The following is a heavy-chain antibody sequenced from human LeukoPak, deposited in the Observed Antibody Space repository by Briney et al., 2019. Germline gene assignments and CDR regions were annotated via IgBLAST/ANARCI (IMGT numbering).Heavy chain of an antibody. V-gene: IGHV1-2*02. J-gene: IGHJ3*02. D-gene: IGHD3-22*01. CDR3: ARDMAPQYYYDSSGYYLNDAFDI. CDR1: GYTFTGYY. Sequence: ASVKVSCKASGYTFTGYYMHWVRQAPGQGLEWMGWINPNSGGTNYAQKFQGRVTMTRDTSISTAYMELSRLRSDDTAVYYCARDMAPQYYYDSSGYYLNDAFDIWSQGTMVTVSS. CDR2: INPNSGGT.